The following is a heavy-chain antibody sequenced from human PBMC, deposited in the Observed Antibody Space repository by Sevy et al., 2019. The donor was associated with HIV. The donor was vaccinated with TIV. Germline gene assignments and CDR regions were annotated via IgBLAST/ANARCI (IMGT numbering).Heavy chain of an antibody. J-gene: IGHJ6*02. V-gene: IGHV4-59*01. D-gene: IGHD3-3*01. CDR1: GGSISRYY. Sequence: SETLSLTCAVSGGSISRYYWTWIRQPPGKGLEWIGYVNYRGSTHYNPSLKSRLTMSVDISTNQFSLKLTSVTAADTAFYYCARDSSTGITVHGVVTYGMDVWGQGTTVTVSS. CDR3: ARDSSTGITVHGVVTYGMDV. CDR2: VNYRGST.